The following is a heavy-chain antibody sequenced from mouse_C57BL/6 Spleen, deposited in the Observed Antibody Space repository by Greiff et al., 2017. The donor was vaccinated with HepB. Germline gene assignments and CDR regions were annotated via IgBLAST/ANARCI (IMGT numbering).Heavy chain of an antibody. V-gene: IGHV3-1*01. CDR1: GYSITSGYD. Sequence: VQLKQSGPGMVKPSQSLSLTCTVTGYSITSGYDWHWIRHFPGNKLEWMGYISYSGSTNYNPSLKSRISITHDTSKNHFFLKLNSVTTEDTATYYCARGGTVGFDYWGQGTTLTVSS. CDR2: ISYSGST. J-gene: IGHJ2*01. CDR3: ARGGTVGFDY. D-gene: IGHD1-1*01.